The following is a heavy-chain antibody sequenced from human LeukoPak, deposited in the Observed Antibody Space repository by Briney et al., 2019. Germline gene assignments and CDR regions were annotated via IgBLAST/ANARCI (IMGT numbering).Heavy chain of an antibody. J-gene: IGHJ4*02. Sequence: SETLSLTCTVSGGSISSYYWSWIRQPPGKGLEWIGYIYYSGSTNYNPSLKSRVTISVDTSKNQFSLKLSSVTAADTAVYYCARDGTMVRGFDYWGQGTLVTVSS. CDR1: GGSISSYY. V-gene: IGHV4-59*01. D-gene: IGHD3-10*01. CDR3: ARDGTMVRGFDY. CDR2: IYYSGST.